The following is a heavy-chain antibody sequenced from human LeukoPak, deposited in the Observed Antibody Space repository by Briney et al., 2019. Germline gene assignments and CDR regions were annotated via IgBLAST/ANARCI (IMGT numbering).Heavy chain of an antibody. V-gene: IGHV4-38-2*01. CDR1: GYSISSGYY. J-gene: IGHJ3*02. CDR3: ATGENMAARPWHAFDI. CDR2: IYHSGST. D-gene: IGHD6-6*01. Sequence: PSETLSLTCAVSGYSISSGYYWGWIRQPPGKGLEWIGSIYHSGSTYYNPSLKSRVTISVDTSKNQFSLKLSSVTAADTAVYYCATGENMAARPWHAFDIWGQGTMVTVSS.